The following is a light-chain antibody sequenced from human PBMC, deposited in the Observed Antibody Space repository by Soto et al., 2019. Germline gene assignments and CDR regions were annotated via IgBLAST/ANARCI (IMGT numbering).Light chain of an antibody. J-gene: IGKJ5*01. CDR3: LQHNNYPPIT. Sequence: DIQMTHSPSSLSASVGDRVTITCRASQGIRNDLAWYQQKPGKAPKRLIYDATSLQSGVPSRFSGSGSGTEFTLTISSLQPEDFATYYCLQHNNYPPITFGQGTRLEIK. V-gene: IGKV1-17*01. CDR1: QGIRND. CDR2: DAT.